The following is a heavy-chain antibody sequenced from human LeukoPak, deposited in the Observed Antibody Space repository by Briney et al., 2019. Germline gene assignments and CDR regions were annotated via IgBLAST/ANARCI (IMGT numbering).Heavy chain of an antibody. CDR3: ARYSSSWYSGADY. V-gene: IGHV1-69*13. J-gene: IGHJ4*02. Sequence: SVKVSCKASGGTFSSYAISWVRQAPGQGLEWMGGIIPIFGTANYAQKLQGRVTISADESTSTAYMELSSLRSEDTAVYYCARYSSSWYSGADYWGQGTLVTVSS. CDR1: GGTFSSYA. CDR2: IIPIFGTA. D-gene: IGHD6-13*01.